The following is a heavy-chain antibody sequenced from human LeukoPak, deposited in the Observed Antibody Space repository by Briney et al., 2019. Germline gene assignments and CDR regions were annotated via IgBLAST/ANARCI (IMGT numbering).Heavy chain of an antibody. D-gene: IGHD6-19*01. J-gene: IGHJ6*02. CDR3: ARDRAVATAYGMDV. CDR2: INPNSGGT. CDR1: GYTFTGYY. Sequence: ASVKVSCKASGYTFTGYYMHWVRQAPGQGLEWMGWINPNSGGTNYAQKFQGWVTMTRDTSISTAYMELSRLRSDDTAVYYCARDRAVATAYGMDVWGQGTPVTVSS. V-gene: IGHV1-2*04.